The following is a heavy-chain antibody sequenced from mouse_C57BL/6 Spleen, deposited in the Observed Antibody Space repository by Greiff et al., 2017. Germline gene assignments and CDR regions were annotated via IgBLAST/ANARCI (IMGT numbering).Heavy chain of an antibody. D-gene: IGHD1-1*01. CDR1: GFSLTSYG. CDR3: AREGYYYGSSYHYYAMDY. V-gene: IGHV2-2*01. CDR2: IWSGGST. J-gene: IGHJ4*01. Sequence: VQLQQSGPGLVQPSQSLSITCTVSGFSLTSYGVHWVRQSPGKGLEWLGVIWSGGSTDYNAAFISRLSISKDNSKSQVFFKMNSLQADDTAIYYCAREGYYYGSSYHYYAMDYWGQGTSVTVSS.